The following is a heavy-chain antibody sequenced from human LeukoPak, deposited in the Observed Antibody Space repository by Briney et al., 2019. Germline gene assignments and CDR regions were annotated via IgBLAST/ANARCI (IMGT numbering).Heavy chain of an antibody. Sequence: SETLSLTCAVYGGSVRDNYWSWIRQPPGKGLEWIGEIHHSGSTKYNPSLKSRVTISLDTSKNQFSLKLNSMTAADTAVYYCAGHVSAAAGGRWGQGALVTVSS. V-gene: IGHV4-34*01. CDR3: AGHVSAAAGGR. CDR1: GGSVRDNY. CDR2: IHHSGST. J-gene: IGHJ4*02. D-gene: IGHD6-13*01.